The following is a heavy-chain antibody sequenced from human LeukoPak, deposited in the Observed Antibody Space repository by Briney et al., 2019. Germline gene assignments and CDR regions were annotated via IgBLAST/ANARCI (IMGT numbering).Heavy chain of an antibody. D-gene: IGHD5-18*01. Sequence: ASMRVSCKASGGPFRSHAISWVRQAPGQGREGMRRIIPISGAANNAQKFEARATITADDSTSTAYMELSSLRSEDTAVYYCAREDTATFDYWGQGTLVTVSS. CDR3: AREDTATFDY. CDR1: GGPFRSHA. CDR2: IIPISGAA. V-gene: IGHV1-69*13. J-gene: IGHJ4*02.